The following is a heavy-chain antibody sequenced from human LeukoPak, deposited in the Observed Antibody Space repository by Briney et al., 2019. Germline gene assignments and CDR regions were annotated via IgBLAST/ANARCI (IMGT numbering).Heavy chain of an antibody. CDR3: ARELSDARFDYYYYMDV. V-gene: IGHV3-48*01. D-gene: IGHD3-16*01. J-gene: IGHJ6*03. CDR2: ISSSSSTI. Sequence: GGSLRLSCAASGFTFSSYGMTWVRQAPGKGLEWVSYISSSSSTIYYADSVKGRLTISRDNAKNSLYLQLNSLRAEDTAVYYCARELSDARFDYYYYMDVWGKGTTVTISS. CDR1: GFTFSSYG.